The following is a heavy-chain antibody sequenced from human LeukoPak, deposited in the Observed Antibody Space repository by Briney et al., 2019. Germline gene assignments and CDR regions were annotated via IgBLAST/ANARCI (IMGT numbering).Heavy chain of an antibody. J-gene: IGHJ6*03. Sequence: PSETLSLTCAVYGGSFSGYYWNWIRQPPGKGLEWIGEIDHSESTNYNPSLTSRVTIPVDTSKNHLSLKLSSVSAADTAVYYCARGPYCSTTSCYEGYYYYYYMDVWGKGTTVTVSS. V-gene: IGHV4-34*01. CDR2: IDHSEST. CDR3: ARGPYCSTTSCYEGYYYYYYMDV. CDR1: GGSFSGYY. D-gene: IGHD2-2*01.